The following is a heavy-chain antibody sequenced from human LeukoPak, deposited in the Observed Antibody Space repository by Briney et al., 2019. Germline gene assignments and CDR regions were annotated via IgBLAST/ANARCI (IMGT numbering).Heavy chain of an antibody. CDR3: ARAYSSGEYAFDI. CDR2: IYYSGST. D-gene: IGHD6-19*01. V-gene: IGHV4-59*12. J-gene: IGHJ3*02. CDR1: GGSISSYY. Sequence: PSETPSLTCTVSGGSISSYYWSWIRQPPGKGLEWIGYIYYSGSTNYNPSLKSRVTMSVDTSKNQFSLKLSSVTAADTAVYYCARAYSSGEYAFDIWGQGTMVTVSS.